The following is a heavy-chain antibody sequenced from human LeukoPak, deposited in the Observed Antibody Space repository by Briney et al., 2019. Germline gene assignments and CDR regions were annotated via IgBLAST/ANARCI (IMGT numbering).Heavy chain of an antibody. CDR1: GGSISSYY. CDR2: IYYSGST. J-gene: IGHJ4*02. Sequence: SETLSLTCTVSGGSISSYYWSWIRQPPGKGLEWIGYIYYSGSTNYNPSLKSRVTVSVDTSKNQFSLKLSSVTAADTAVYYCARGRYPTLFFDYWGQGTLVTVSS. V-gene: IGHV4-59*12. D-gene: IGHD3-9*01. CDR3: ARGRYPTLFFDY.